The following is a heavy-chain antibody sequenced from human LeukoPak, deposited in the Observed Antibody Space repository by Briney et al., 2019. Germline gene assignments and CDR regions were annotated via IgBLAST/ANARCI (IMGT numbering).Heavy chain of an antibody. J-gene: IGHJ4*02. CDR3: ARKYSPFDY. CDR2: ISSDSGTI. Sequence: GGSLRLSCAASGFTFSVYSMNWVRQAPGKGLEWVSYISSDSGTIYYADSVKGRFTISRDNAKNSLYLQMDSQRAADTAVYYCARKYSPFDYWGQGTLVTVSS. CDR1: GFTFSVYS. V-gene: IGHV3-48*01. D-gene: IGHD2-15*01.